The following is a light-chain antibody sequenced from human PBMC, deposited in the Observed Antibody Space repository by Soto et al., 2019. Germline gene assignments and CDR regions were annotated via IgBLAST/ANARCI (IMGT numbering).Light chain of an antibody. CDR3: QHYNNWPIT. CDR1: QSVASN. V-gene: IGKV3-15*01. Sequence: EIVMTQSPASLSVSPGESFTLSCMASQSVASNLAWYQQKPGQAPRLLIYGTSTRATGVPARFSGSGSGTDFTLTISSLQAADFAVYHCQHYNNWPITVGPGTRLEIK. J-gene: IGKJ5*01. CDR2: GTS.